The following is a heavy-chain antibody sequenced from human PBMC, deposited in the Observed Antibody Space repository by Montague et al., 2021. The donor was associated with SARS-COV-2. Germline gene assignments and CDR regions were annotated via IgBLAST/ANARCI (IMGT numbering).Heavy chain of an antibody. D-gene: IGHD3-22*01. CDR3: ARLKRYFDSSGSPSVFDF. V-gene: IGHV4-39*02. Sequence: SETLSLTCTVSGGSITNNIDYWAWIRQPPGKGLEWIGSIYYTGNTYYNPSLKSRVTTSVVTSKNHFTLKLSSVTAAETAVYYCARLKRYFDSSGSPSVFDFWGQGTKVTVSS. CDR2: IYYTGNT. CDR1: GGSITNNIDY. J-gene: IGHJ3*01.